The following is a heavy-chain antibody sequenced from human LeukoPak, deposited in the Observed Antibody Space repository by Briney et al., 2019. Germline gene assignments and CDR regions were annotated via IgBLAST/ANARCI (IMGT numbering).Heavy chain of an antibody. CDR1: GGSISSSSYY. CDR3: ATQLDGLETAEYFQH. Sequence: SETLSLTCTVSGGSISSSSYYWGWIRQPPGKGLEWIGSIYYSGSTYYNPSLRSRVTISVDTSKNQFSLKLSSVTAADTAVYYCATQLDGLETAEYFQHWGQGTLVTVSS. J-gene: IGHJ1*01. CDR2: IYYSGST. V-gene: IGHV4-39*01. D-gene: IGHD2-2*01.